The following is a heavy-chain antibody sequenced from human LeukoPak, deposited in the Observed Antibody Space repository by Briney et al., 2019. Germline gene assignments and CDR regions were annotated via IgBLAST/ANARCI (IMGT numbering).Heavy chain of an antibody. J-gene: IGHJ4*02. CDR3: ARDLMTTPTWDFDY. Sequence: ASVKVSCKGSGYTFTGYYMHWVRQAPGQGLEWMAWINPNSGATNYAQKFQGRVTVTRDTSISTAYMELSGLESDDTAVYYCARDLMTTPTWDFDYWGQGTLVSVSS. D-gene: IGHD3-16*01. CDR2: INPNSGAT. V-gene: IGHV1-2*02. CDR1: GYTFTGYY.